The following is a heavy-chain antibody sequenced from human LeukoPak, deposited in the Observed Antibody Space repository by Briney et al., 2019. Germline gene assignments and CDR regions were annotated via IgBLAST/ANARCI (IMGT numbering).Heavy chain of an antibody. CDR3: ASVTGLANWSFDP. CDR2: INPSGGST. CDR1: GYTFTSYY. J-gene: IGHJ5*02. D-gene: IGHD1-1*01. V-gene: IGHV1-46*01. Sequence: ASAKVSCKASGYTFTSYYMHWVRQAPGQGLEWMGIINPSGGSTSYAQKFQGRVTMTRDMSTSTVYMELSSLRSEDTAVYYCASVTGLANWSFDPWGQGTLVTVSS.